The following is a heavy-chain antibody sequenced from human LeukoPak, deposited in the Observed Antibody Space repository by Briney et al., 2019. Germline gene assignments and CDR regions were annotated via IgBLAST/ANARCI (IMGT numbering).Heavy chain of an antibody. V-gene: IGHV4-34*01. CDR1: GGSFSGYY. J-gene: IGHJ4*02. D-gene: IGHD2-15*01. CDR3: AKGTPPPVVVVAASLDY. CDR2: INHSGST. Sequence: SETLSLTCAVYGGSFSGYYWSWIRQPPGKGLEWIGEINHSGSTNYNPSLKSRVTISVDTSKNQFSLKLGSVTAADTAVYYCAKGTPPPVVVVAASLDYWGQGTLVTVSS.